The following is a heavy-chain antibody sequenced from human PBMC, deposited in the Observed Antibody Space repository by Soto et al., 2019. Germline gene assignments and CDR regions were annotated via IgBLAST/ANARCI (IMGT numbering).Heavy chain of an antibody. CDR2: IYYSGRT. D-gene: IGHD2-8*01. J-gene: IGHJ5*02. CDR3: ARYLPMGNWLDP. V-gene: IGHV4-59*01. Sequence: SETLSLTCTVSGGSISSYYWSWIRQPPRKRLEWIGYIYYSGRTNYNPSFKSRVTISVDTSKNQFSLELSSVTAVDTAGYYCARYLPMGNWLDPWGQGTLVTVSS. CDR1: GGSISSYY.